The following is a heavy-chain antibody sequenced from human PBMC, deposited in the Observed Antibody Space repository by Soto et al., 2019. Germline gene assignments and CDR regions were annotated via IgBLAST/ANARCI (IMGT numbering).Heavy chain of an antibody. J-gene: IGHJ4*02. D-gene: IGHD2-8*02. CDR3: VKKTGGYRPFDD. V-gene: IGHV4-28*01. CDR1: GFSISGDNW. CDR2: VSHTGFS. Sequence: HVQLRESGPGLVKPSDTLSLTCAVSGFSISGDNWWGWIRQAPGKGLEWIGYVSHTGFSHYNPSLESRVTMSVDPSKNLFSLKLTSVTAVDTAVYYWVKKTGGYRPFDDWGQGTLVTVSS.